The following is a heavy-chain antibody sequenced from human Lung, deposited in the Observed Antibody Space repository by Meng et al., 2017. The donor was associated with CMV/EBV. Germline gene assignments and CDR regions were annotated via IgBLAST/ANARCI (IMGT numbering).Heavy chain of an antibody. CDR1: GDSITSYY. CDR2: ISASGNT. Sequence: HGPRQETGPGLFRPSAPPSLTCAVSGDSITSYYWSWIRPPAGKGLEWIGRISASGNTRYNPPLKRRVTMSVDTSKNQFSLKLSSVTAADTAVYYCARDFGSSWYPNWFDPWGQGTLVTVSS. J-gene: IGHJ5*02. CDR3: ARDFGSSWYPNWFDP. D-gene: IGHD6-13*01. V-gene: IGHV4-4*07.